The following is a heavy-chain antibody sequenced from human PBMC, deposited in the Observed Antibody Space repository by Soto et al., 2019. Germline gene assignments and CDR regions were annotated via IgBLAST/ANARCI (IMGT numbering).Heavy chain of an antibody. J-gene: IGHJ4*02. CDR3: AKTLGYSSRPIDY. V-gene: IGHV3-23*01. CDR2: ISGSGAST. CDR1: GFTFSSYA. Sequence: EVQLLESGGGLVQPGGSRRLSCAASGFTFSSYAMSWVRQAPGKGLEWVSAISGSGASTYYADSVKGRFTISRDNSKNTLFLQMNSLRAEDTAVYYCAKTLGYSSRPIDYWGQGTLVTVSS. D-gene: IGHD6-13*01.